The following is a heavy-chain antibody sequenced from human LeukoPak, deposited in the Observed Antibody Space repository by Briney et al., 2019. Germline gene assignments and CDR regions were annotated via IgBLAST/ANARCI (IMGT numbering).Heavy chain of an antibody. J-gene: IGHJ4*02. CDR3: ARAPKYYYDSSGYYYTHFYY. D-gene: IGHD3-22*01. CDR1: GGSISSSSYY. Sequence: PSETLSLTCTVSGGSISSSSYYWGWIRQPPGKGLEWIGSIYYSGSTYYNPSLKSRVTISVDTSKNQFSLKLSSVTAADTAVYYCARAPKYYYDSSGYYYTHFYYWGQGTLVTVSS. CDR2: IYYSGST. V-gene: IGHV4-39*07.